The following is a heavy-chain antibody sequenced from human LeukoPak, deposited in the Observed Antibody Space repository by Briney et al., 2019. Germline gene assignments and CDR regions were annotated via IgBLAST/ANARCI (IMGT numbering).Heavy chain of an antibody. D-gene: IGHD6-19*01. CDR1: GFTFSSFA. J-gene: IGHJ4*02. V-gene: IGHV3-23*01. CDR2: IGGNHGGT. CDR3: AKGSAVAGMYYFDY. Sequence: RGSLRLSCAASGFTFSSFAMSWVRQAPGKGLEWVSSIGGNHGGTYFADSVKGRFTISRDNSKNTLFLQMNSLRAEDTAVYYCAKGSAVAGMYYFDYWGQGTLVTVSS.